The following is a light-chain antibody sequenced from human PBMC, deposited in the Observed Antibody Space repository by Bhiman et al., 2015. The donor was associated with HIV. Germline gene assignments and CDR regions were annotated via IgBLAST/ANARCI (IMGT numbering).Light chain of an antibody. Sequence: QSALTQPASVSGSPGQSITISCTGTSSDIAAYNYVSWYQQHPGKAPKLLIYDVSKRPSGVSNRFSGSKSGNTASLTISGLQADDEADYFCCSYADSYISVYVFGPGTKVTVL. CDR3: CSYADSYISVYV. CDR1: SSDIAAYNY. CDR2: DVS. V-gene: IGLV2-14*03. J-gene: IGLJ1*01.